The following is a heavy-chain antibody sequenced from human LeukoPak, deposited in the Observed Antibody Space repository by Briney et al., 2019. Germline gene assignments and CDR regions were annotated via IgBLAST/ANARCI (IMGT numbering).Heavy chain of an antibody. CDR1: GFTFSSYG. CDR2: IRYDGSNK. J-gene: IGHJ4*02. CDR3: AKDFSVYYYDSRVLDY. Sequence: PGGSLRLSCAASGFTFSSYGMYWVRQAPGKGLEWVAFIRYDGSNKYYADSVKGRFTISRDNSKKTLYLQMNSLRPEDTAVYYCAKDFSVYYYDSRVLDYWGQGTLVTVSS. D-gene: IGHD3-22*01. V-gene: IGHV3-30*02.